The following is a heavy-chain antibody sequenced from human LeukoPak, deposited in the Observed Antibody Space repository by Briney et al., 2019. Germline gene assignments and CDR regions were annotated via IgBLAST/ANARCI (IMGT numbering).Heavy chain of an antibody. J-gene: IGHJ6*03. CDR3: ARTTGITMVRGVYYYMDV. D-gene: IGHD3-10*01. V-gene: IGHV1-2*06. Sequence: ASVKVSCKASGYTFTSYDINWVRQATGQGLEWMGRINPNSGGTNYAQKFQGRVTMTRDTSISTAYMELSRLRSDDTAVYYCARTTGITMVRGVYYYMDVWGKGTTVTVSS. CDR1: GYTFTSYD. CDR2: INPNSGGT.